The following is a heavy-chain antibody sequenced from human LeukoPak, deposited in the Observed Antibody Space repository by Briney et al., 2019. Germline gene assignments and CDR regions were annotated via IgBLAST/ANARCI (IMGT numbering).Heavy chain of an antibody. V-gene: IGHV4-59*01. D-gene: IGHD1-26*01. J-gene: IGHJ6*02. CDR2: IYYSGST. CDR3: ARDYFAYSGSYRHFYGMDV. Sequence: PSETLSLTCTVSGGSISSYYWSWVRQPPGKGLEWIGYIYYSGSTNYNPSLKSRVTISVDTSKTQFSLTLSSVTAADTAVYYCARDYFAYSGSYRHFYGMDVWGQGTTVTVSS. CDR1: GGSISSYY.